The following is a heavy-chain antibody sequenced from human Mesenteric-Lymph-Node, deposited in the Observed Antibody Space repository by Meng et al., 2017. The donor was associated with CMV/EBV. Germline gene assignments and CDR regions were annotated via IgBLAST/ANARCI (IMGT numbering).Heavy chain of an antibody. CDR2: INWSSGGI. Sequence: SLKISCAASGFTFSSYWMSWVRQAPGKGLEWVSGINWSSGGIGYADSVKGRFTISRDNAKNSVFLQMNSLRTEDTALYFCAKDDSYYGLDVWGQGTTVTVSS. CDR3: AKDDSYYGLDV. CDR1: GFTFSSYW. J-gene: IGHJ6*02. V-gene: IGHV3-9*01.